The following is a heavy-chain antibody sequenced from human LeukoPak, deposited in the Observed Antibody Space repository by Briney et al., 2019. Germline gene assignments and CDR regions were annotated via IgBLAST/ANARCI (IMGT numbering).Heavy chain of an antibody. J-gene: IGHJ4*02. D-gene: IGHD5-12*01. CDR2: IKQDGNEK. CDR3: ARDTLGEGDDSDYAVYYFDY. Sequence: PGGSLRLSCAASGFTFSSYWMSWVRQAPGKGLEWVANIKQDGNEKYYVDSVKGRFTISRDNAKNSLYLQMNSLRGEDTAVYYCARDTLGEGDDSDYAVYYFDYWGQGTLVTASS. CDR1: GFTFSSYW. V-gene: IGHV3-7*01.